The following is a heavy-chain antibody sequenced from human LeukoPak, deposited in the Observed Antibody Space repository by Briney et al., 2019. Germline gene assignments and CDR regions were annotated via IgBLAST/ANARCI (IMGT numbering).Heavy chain of an antibody. CDR3: ARGYSEDFDY. CDR2: INHSGST. V-gene: IGHV4-34*01. Sequence: SETLSLTCAVYGGSFSGYYWSWIRQPPGKGLEWIGEINHSGSTNYNPSLKSRVTISVDTSKNQFSLKLSSATAADTAVYYCARGYSEDFDYWGQGTLVTVSS. J-gene: IGHJ4*02. CDR1: GGSFSGYY. D-gene: IGHD2-15*01.